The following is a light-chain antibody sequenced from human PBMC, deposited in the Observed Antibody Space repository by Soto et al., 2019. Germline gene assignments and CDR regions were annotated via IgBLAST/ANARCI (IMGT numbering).Light chain of an antibody. CDR2: EVI. CDR1: TSDIGNYNY. Sequence: QSALTQPASVSGSPGQSITISCTGTTSDIGNYNYVCWYQQYAGKGPRLILYEVIKRPSGVSNRFSGSKSGTTASLTISGLQAEDEPDYYCRSYINGNTAVAFGVGTKLTVL. J-gene: IGLJ2*01. CDR3: RSYINGNTAVA. V-gene: IGLV2-14*01.